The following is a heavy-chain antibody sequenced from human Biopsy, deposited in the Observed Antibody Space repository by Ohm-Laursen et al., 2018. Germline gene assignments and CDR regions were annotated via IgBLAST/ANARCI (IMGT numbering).Heavy chain of an antibody. D-gene: IGHD6-19*01. J-gene: IGHJ4*02. V-gene: IGHV4-59*01. Sequence: SETLSLTCSVSGYSMSTYYWSWIRQSPGEGLEWIGHIYYSGSTNYNPSLQSRVVMSVDTSKNQFSLRLNSVTAEDTATYYCARDRGSGWTDYWGQGTLVTVSS. CDR3: ARDRGSGWTDY. CDR1: GYSMSTYY. CDR2: IYYSGST.